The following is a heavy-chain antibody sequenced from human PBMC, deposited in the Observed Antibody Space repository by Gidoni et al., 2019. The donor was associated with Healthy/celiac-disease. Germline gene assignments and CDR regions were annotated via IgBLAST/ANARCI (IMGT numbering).Heavy chain of an antibody. CDR2: INPNSGGT. Sequence: QVQLVQSGAEVKKPGASVKVSCKASGYTFTGNYMHWVRQAPGQGLEWMGWINPNSGGTNYAQKLQGWVTMTRDTSISTAYMELSRLRSDDTAVYYCARDAGSGYDSFSDYWGQGTLVTVSS. CDR3: ARDAGSGYDSFSDY. D-gene: IGHD5-12*01. J-gene: IGHJ4*02. V-gene: IGHV1-2*04. CDR1: GYTFTGNY.